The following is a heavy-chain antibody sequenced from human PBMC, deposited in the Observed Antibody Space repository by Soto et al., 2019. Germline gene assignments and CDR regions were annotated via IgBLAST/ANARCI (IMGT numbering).Heavy chain of an antibody. V-gene: IGHV4-31*11. CDR1: GDSASSNGDY. CDR2: IYCSGST. Sequence: SLSLTIAVSGDSASSNGDYWSWIRQHPGKGLEWIGYIYCSGSTYYNPSLKSRVTISLDTSKKQFSLKLSSVTAADTAVYYCASDKRGSNEYYGMDVWGQGTMVTVSS. D-gene: IGHD3-10*01. J-gene: IGHJ6*02. CDR3: ASDKRGSNEYYGMDV.